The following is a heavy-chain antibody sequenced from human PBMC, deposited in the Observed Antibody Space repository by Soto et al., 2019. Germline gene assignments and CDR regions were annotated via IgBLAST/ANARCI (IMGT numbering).Heavy chain of an antibody. CDR3: ALPWFGDAYYYGMDV. Sequence: KPSEALSLTCAVYGGSFSGYYWSWIRQPPGKGLEWIGEINHSGSTNYNPSLKSRVTISVDTSKNQFSLQLSSVTAADTAVYYCALPWFGDAYYYGMDVWGQGTTVTVSS. J-gene: IGHJ6*02. D-gene: IGHD3-10*01. CDR1: GGSFSGYY. V-gene: IGHV4-34*01. CDR2: INHSGST.